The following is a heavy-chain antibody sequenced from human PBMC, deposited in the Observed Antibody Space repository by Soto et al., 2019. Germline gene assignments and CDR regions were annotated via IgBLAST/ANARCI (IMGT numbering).Heavy chain of an antibody. V-gene: IGHV3-23*01. J-gene: IGHJ4*02. Sequence: EVQLLESGGGLVQPGGSLRLSCAASGFTFSSYAMSWVRQAPGKGLEWVSAISGSGGSTYYADSVKGRFTISRDKSKKTRYLQMNSLRGEDTAVYYCAKDRGGGIDVGYDYWGQGTLVTVSS. D-gene: IGHD3-16*01. CDR1: GFTFSSYA. CDR3: AKDRGGGIDVGYDY. CDR2: ISGSGGST.